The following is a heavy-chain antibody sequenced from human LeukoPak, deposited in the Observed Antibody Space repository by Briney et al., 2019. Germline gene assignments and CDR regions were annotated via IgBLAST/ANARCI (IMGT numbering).Heavy chain of an antibody. J-gene: IGHJ6*03. Sequence: ASVKVSCKASVYTFTSYGISWVRQAPGQGLEWVGWISAYNGNTNYAQKLQGRVTMTTDTSTSTAYMELRSLRSDDTAVYYCARGHCSTTSCYSRYYYHYMDVWGKGTTVTISS. CDR3: ARGHCSTTSCYSRYYYHYMDV. V-gene: IGHV1-18*01. CDR2: ISAYNGNT. D-gene: IGHD2-2*01. CDR1: VYTFTSYG.